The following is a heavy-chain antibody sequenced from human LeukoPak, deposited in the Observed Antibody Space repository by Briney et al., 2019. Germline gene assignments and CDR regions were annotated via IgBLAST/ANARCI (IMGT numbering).Heavy chain of an antibody. J-gene: IGHJ4*02. Sequence: PGGSLRLSCAASGFTFSSYAMSWVRQAPGKGLEWVSAISGSGGSTDYADSVKGRFTISRDNSKNTLFLQMNSLRAEDTAVYYCAKEREAYNWKISSFDYWGQGTLVTVSS. CDR1: GFTFSSYA. CDR2: ISGSGGST. CDR3: AKEREAYNWKISSFDY. D-gene: IGHD1-20*01. V-gene: IGHV3-23*01.